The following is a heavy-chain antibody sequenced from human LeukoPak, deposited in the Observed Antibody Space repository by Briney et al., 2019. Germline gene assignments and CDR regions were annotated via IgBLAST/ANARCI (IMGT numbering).Heavy chain of an antibody. V-gene: IGHV3-30*02. Sequence: GGSLRLSCAASGFTFSSYWMHWVRQAPGKGLEWVTFIRYDAINKYYADSVKGRFTISRDNSMNTVFLQMTSLSAEDTAVYYCAKGTGRFCSSSSCQPDYWGQGTLVTVSS. CDR3: AKGTGRFCSSSSCQPDY. CDR1: GFTFSSYW. D-gene: IGHD2-2*01. CDR2: IRYDAINK. J-gene: IGHJ4*02.